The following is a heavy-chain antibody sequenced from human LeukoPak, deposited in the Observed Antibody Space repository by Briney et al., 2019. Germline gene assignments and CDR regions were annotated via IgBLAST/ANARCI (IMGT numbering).Heavy chain of an antibody. V-gene: IGHV1-8*02. Sequence: ASVKVSCKASGYTFTSYDINWVRQATGQGLEWMGWMNPNSGNTGYAQKFQGRVTMTRNTSISTAYMELSSLRSEDTAVYYCARAAYTYYYDSSGYYYVYWGQGTLVTVSS. J-gene: IGHJ4*02. D-gene: IGHD3-22*01. CDR3: ARAAYTYYYDSSGYYYVY. CDR2: MNPNSGNT. CDR1: GYTFTSYD.